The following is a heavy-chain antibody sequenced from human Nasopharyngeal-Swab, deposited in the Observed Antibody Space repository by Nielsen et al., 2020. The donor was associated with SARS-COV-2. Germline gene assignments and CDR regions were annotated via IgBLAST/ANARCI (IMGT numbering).Heavy chain of an antibody. CDR2: ISYDGSNK. J-gene: IGHJ4*02. V-gene: IGHV3-30-3*01. D-gene: IGHD3-22*01. CDR3: ARDYYDSSGYSMGFDY. Sequence: GESLKISCAASGFTFSSYAMHWVRQAPGKGLEWVAVISYDGSNKYYADSVKGRFTISRDNSKNTLYLQMISLRAEDTAVYYCARDYYDSSGYSMGFDYWGQGTLVTVSS. CDR1: GFTFSSYA.